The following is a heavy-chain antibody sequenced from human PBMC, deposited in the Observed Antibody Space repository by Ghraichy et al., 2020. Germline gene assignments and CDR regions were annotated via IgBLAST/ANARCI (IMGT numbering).Heavy chain of an antibody. D-gene: IGHD4-11*01. CDR3: ASTNYSNFLYYYYYYGMDV. CDR1: GFTFSSYS. CDR2: ISSSSSTI. Sequence: GGSLRLSCAASGFTFSSYSMNWVRQAPGKGLEWVSYISSSSSTIYYADSVKGRFTISRDNAKNSLYLQMNSLRDEDTAVYYCASTNYSNFLYYYYYYGMDVWGQGTTVTVSS. J-gene: IGHJ6*02. V-gene: IGHV3-48*02.